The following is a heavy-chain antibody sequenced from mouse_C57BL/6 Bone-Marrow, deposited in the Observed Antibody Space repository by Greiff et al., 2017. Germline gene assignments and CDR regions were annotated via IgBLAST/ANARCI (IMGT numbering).Heavy chain of an antibody. CDR2: IHPNSGST. CDR3: ARGDTTVVATRAWFAY. D-gene: IGHD1-1*01. J-gene: IGHJ3*01. Sequence: VQLQQPGAELVKPGASVKLSCKASGYTFTSYWMHWVKQRPGQGLEWIGMIHPNSGSTNYNEKFKSKATLTVGKSSSTAYMQLSSLTSEDSAVYYCARGDTTVVATRAWFAYWGQGTLVTVSA. V-gene: IGHV1-64*01. CDR1: GYTFTSYW.